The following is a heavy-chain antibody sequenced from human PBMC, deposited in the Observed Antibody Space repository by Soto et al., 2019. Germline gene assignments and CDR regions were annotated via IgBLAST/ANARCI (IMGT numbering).Heavy chain of an antibody. V-gene: IGHV3-21*01. J-gene: IGHJ4*02. CDR2: ISSSSSYI. CDR3: ARAGLGGSFDY. CDR1: GFTFSSYS. D-gene: IGHD3-16*01. Sequence: EVQLVESGGGLVKPGGSLRLSCAASGFTFSSYSMIWVRQAPGKGLEWVSYISSSSSYIYYADSVKGRFTISRDNAKNSLYLQMNSLRAEDTAVYYCARAGLGGSFDYWGQGTLVTVSS.